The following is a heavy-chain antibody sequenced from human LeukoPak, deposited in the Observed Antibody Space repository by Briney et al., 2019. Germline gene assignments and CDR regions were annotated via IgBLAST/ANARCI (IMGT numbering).Heavy chain of an antibody. CDR1: GFTVSSNY. V-gene: IGHV3-66*01. J-gene: IGHJ3*02. Sequence: GGSLRLSCAPSGFTVSSNYMSWVHQAPGKGLEWVSVIYSGGFTYYADSVKGRFTISRDNSKNTLFLQMNSLRAEDTAVYYCARDRPGDAFDIWGQGTMVTVSS. CDR2: IYSGGFT. CDR3: ARDRPGDAFDI.